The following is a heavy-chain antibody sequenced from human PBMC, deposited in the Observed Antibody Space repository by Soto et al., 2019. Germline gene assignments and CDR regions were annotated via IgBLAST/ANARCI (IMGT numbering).Heavy chain of an antibody. Sequence: PSETLSLTCAVSGGSISSGGYSWSWIRQPPGKGLEWIGYIYHSGSTYYNPSLKSRVTISVDRSKNQFSLKLSSVTAADTAVYYCARAPCDFWSGYYHNWFDPWGQGTLVTVSS. J-gene: IGHJ5*02. V-gene: IGHV4-30-2*01. CDR3: ARAPCDFWSGYYHNWFDP. D-gene: IGHD3-3*01. CDR1: GGSISSGGYS. CDR2: IYHSGST.